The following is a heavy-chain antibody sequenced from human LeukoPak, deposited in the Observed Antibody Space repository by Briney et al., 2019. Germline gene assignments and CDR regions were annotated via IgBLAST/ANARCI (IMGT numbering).Heavy chain of an antibody. CDR1: GLTFPRYA. D-gene: IGHD3/OR15-3a*01. V-gene: IGHV3-23*01. CDR2: ISGSGRDT. Sequence: GGSLRLSCAASGLTFPRYAFAWVRQAPGRGLQWVSGISGSGRDTFYSDSVKGRFTISSDNSKNTHYLQMSSLTAEDTVLYYGAKGGYLWTGLNNLYFELWGRGTLVTVSS. CDR3: AKGGYLWTGLNNLYFEL. J-gene: IGHJ2*01.